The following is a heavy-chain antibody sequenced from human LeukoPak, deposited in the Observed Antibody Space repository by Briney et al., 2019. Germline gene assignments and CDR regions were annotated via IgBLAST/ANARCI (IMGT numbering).Heavy chain of an antibody. Sequence: GASVKVSCKASGYSFSDYYMHWVRQAPGQGLEWMGWINPNSGGTNYAQKFQGRVTMTRDNSISTAYMELSRLRSDDTAVYYCARAPPHYYDSSGYYFADNWFDPWGQGTLVTVSS. V-gene: IGHV1-2*02. D-gene: IGHD3-22*01. CDR3: ARAPPHYYDSSGYYFADNWFDP. CDR1: GYSFSDYY. CDR2: INPNSGGT. J-gene: IGHJ5*02.